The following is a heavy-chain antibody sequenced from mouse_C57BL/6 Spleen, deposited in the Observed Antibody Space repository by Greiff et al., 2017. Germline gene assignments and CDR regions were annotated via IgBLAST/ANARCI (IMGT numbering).Heavy chain of an antibody. Sequence: EVHLVESGAELVRPGASVKLSCTASGFNIKDYYMHWVKQRPEQGLEWIGRIDPEDGDTEYAPKFQGKATMTTDTSSNTAYLQLSSLTSEDTAVYYCTCGITTVVATPFDYWGQGTTLTVSS. CDR2: IDPEDGDT. D-gene: IGHD1-1*01. CDR1: GFNIKDYY. J-gene: IGHJ2*01. CDR3: TCGITTVVATPFDY. V-gene: IGHV14-1*01.